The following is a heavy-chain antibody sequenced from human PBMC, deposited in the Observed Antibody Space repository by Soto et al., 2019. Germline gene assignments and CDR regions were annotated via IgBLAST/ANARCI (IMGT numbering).Heavy chain of an antibody. J-gene: IGHJ6*02. CDR2: MNPNSGNT. CDR1: GYTFTSYD. D-gene: IGHD3-10*01. CDR3: ASFGSGPRHYYYGRDV. V-gene: IGHV1-8*01. Sequence: QVQLVQSGAEVKKPGASVKVSCKASGYTFTSYDINWVRQAPGQGLEWMGWMNPNSGNTGYAQKFQGRVTMTRNTSISTAYMELSSLRSEDTDVYYCASFGSGPRHYYYGRDVWGQGNTVTVSS.